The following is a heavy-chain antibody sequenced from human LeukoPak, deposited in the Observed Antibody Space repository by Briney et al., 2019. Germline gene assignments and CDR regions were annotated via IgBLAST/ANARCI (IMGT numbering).Heavy chain of an antibody. CDR3: PRDSRYYYIDY. CDR2: GSNNASSYTT. CDR1: GFTFSDHY. J-gene: IGHJ4*02. Sequence: GQSLRLSCAASGFTFSDHYMDWVRHAPGKGLEWVGRGSNNASSYTTEYAASVKGRFTISIDDPKNSLYLQINSLKPEDTALYYRPRDSRYYYIDYWGQGTLVTVSS. V-gene: IGHV3-72*01. D-gene: IGHD6-13*01.